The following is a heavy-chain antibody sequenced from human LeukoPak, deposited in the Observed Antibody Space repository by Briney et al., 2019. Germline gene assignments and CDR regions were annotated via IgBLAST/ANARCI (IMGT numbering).Heavy chain of an antibody. D-gene: IGHD3-10*01. V-gene: IGHV3-23*01. CDR3: AKVPSLWYFDY. J-gene: IGHJ4*02. Sequence: PGGSLRLSSAASGFTFSSYAMSWVRQAPGKGLEWVSAISGSGGSTNYADSVKGRFTISRDNSKNTLYLQMNGLRAEDTAVYYCAKVPSLWYFDYWGQGTLVTVSS. CDR1: GFTFSSYA. CDR2: ISGSGGST.